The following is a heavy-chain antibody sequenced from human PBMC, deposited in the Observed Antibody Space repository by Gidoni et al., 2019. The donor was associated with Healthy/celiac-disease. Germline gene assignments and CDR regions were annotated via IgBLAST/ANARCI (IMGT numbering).Heavy chain of an antibody. CDR1: GYSFTSYW. Sequence: EVQLVQSGAEVKTPGASLKISCKGSGYSFTSYWIGWVRQMPGKGLEWMGIIYPGDSDTRYSPSFQGRVTISADKSSSTAYLQWSSLKASDNAMYYCARRLNYDSSGYYYFDYWGQGTLVTVSS. CDR3: ARRLNYDSSGYYYFDY. V-gene: IGHV5-51*01. J-gene: IGHJ4*02. D-gene: IGHD3-22*01. CDR2: IYPGDSDT.